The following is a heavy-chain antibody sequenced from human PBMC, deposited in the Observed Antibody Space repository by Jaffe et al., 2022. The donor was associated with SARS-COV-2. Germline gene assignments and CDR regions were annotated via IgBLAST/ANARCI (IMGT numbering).Heavy chain of an antibody. V-gene: IGHV1-46*01. Sequence: QVQLVQSGAEVKKPGASVKVSCKASGYTFTSYYMHWVRQAPGQGLEWMGIINPSGGSTSYAQKFQGRVTMTRDTSTSTVYMELSSLRSEDTAVYYCARNLVVVVAATEEYGMDVWGQGTTVTVSS. CDR2: INPSGGST. J-gene: IGHJ6*02. CDR3: ARNLVVVVAATEEYGMDV. D-gene: IGHD2-15*01. CDR1: GYTFTSYY.